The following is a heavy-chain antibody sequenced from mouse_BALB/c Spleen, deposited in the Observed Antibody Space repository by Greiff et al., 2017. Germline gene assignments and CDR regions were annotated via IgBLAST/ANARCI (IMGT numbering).Heavy chain of an antibody. Sequence: EVMLVESGGGLVKPGGSLKLSCAASGFTFSDYYMYWVRQTPEKRLEWVATISDGGSYTYYPDSVKGRFTISRDNAKNNLYLQMSSLKSEDTAMYYCARPSHYYGSSFAYWGQGTLVTVSA. J-gene: IGHJ3*01. CDR1: GFTFSDYY. CDR2: ISDGGSYT. V-gene: IGHV5-4*02. D-gene: IGHD1-1*01. CDR3: ARPSHYYGSSFAY.